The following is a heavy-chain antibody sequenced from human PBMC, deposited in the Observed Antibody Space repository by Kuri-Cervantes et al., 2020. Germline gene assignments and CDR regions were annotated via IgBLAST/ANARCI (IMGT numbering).Heavy chain of an antibody. CDR2: ISGSGGST. D-gene: IGHD6-13*01. CDR3: AREAGYSSSWYKHYYYGMDV. J-gene: IGHJ6*02. CDR1: GFTFSSYA. Sequence: GESLKISCAASGFTFSSYAMSWVRQAPGKGLEWVSAISGSGGSTYYADSVRGRFTISRDNSKNTLYLQTNSLRAEDTAVYYCAREAGYSSSWYKHYYYGMDVWGQGTTVTVSS. V-gene: IGHV3-23*01.